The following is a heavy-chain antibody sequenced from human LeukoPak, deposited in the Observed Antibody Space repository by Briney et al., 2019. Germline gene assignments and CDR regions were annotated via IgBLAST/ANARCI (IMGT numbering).Heavy chain of an antibody. CDR2: IYYSGST. Sequence: PSETLSLTCTVSGGSISSSSYYWGWIRQPPGKGLEWIGSIYYSGSTYYNPSLKSRVTISVDTSKNQFSLKLSSVTAADTAVYYCARDRLAARRPRWFDPWGQGTLVTVSS. J-gene: IGHJ5*02. CDR1: GGSISSSSYY. CDR3: ARDRLAARRPRWFDP. V-gene: IGHV4-39*07. D-gene: IGHD6-6*01.